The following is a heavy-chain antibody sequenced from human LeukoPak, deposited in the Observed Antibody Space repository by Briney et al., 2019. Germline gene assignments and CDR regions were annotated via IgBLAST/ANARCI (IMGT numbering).Heavy chain of an antibody. CDR1: GGSVSSGSYY. J-gene: IGHJ6*02. V-gene: IGHV4-61*01. CDR2: IYYSGST. D-gene: IGHD5-24*01. CDR3: ARDRDGPYYCGMNV. Sequence: SETLSLTCTVSGGSVSSGSYYWSWIRQPPGKGLEWIGYIYYSGSTNYNPSLKSRVTISVDTSKNQFSLKLSSVTAADTAMYYCARDRDGPYYCGMNVWGQGTTVTVSS.